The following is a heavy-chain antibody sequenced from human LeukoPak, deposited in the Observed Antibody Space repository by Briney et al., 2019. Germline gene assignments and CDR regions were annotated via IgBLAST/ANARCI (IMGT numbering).Heavy chain of an antibody. CDR2: IKSKTDGGTT. V-gene: IGHV3-15*01. J-gene: IGHJ4*02. Sequence: GRSLRLSCAASGFTFSSYAMHWVRQAPGKGLEWVGRIKSKTDGGTTDYAAPVKGRFTISSDDSKNTLYLQMNSLKTEDTAVYYCTTEPYSSGWPYYFDYWGQGTLVTVSS. CDR1: GFTFSSYA. D-gene: IGHD6-19*01. CDR3: TTEPYSSGWPYYFDY.